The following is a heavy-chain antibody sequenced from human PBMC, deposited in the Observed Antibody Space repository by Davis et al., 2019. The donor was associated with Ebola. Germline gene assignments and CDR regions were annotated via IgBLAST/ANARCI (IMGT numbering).Heavy chain of an antibody. Sequence: GESLKISCAASGFTFSSYWMSWVRQAPGKGLEWVANIKQDGSEKYYVDSVKGRFTISRDNAKNSLYLQMNSLRAEDTAVYYCARRRLNCSSTSCYTAFDYWGQGTLVTVSS. V-gene: IGHV3-7*03. D-gene: IGHD2-2*02. CDR2: IKQDGSEK. CDR3: ARRRLNCSSTSCYTAFDY. CDR1: GFTFSSYW. J-gene: IGHJ4*02.